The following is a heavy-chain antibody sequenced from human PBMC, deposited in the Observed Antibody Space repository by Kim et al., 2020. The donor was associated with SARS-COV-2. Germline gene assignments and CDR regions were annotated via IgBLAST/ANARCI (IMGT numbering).Heavy chain of an antibody. J-gene: IGHJ4*02. V-gene: IGHV1-18*01. CDR2: ISAYNGNT. CDR3: ARDRPVTRDIVVVPAARGDY. D-gene: IGHD2-2*01. CDR1: GYTFTSYG. Sequence: ASVKVSCKASGYTFTSYGISWVRQAPGQGLEWMGWISAYNGNTNYAQKLQGRVTMTTDTSTSTAYMELRSLRSDDTAVYYCARDRPVTRDIVVVPAARGDYWGQGTLVTVSS.